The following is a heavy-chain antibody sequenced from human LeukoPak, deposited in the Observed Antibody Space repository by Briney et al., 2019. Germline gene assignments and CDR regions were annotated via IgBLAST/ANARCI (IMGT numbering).Heavy chain of an antibody. V-gene: IGHV3-11*01. Sequence: GGSLRLSCAASGFTFRDYYMSWIRQAPGKGLEWVSYISSSGSTIYYADSVKGRFTISSDNAKNSLYLQMNSLRAEDTPVYYCARKGDFWSGYMDVWGKGTTVTVSS. D-gene: IGHD3-3*01. CDR1: GFTFRDYY. CDR2: ISSSGSTI. J-gene: IGHJ6*03. CDR3: ARKGDFWSGYMDV.